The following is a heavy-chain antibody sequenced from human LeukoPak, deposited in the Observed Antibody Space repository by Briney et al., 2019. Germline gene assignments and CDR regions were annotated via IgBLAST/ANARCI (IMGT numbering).Heavy chain of an antibody. J-gene: IGHJ6*02. CDR2: ISGSGGST. V-gene: IGHV3-23*01. CDR1: GFTFSSYV. Sequence: PGGSLRLSCAASGFTFSSYVMSWVRQAPGKGLEWVSAISGSGGSTYYADSVKGRFTISRDNSKNTLYLQMNSLRAEDTAVYYCAKEGYSTYYDFWSGYYDYYYYGMDVWGQGTTVTVSS. CDR3: AKEGYSTYYDFWSGYYDYYYYGMDV. D-gene: IGHD3-3*01.